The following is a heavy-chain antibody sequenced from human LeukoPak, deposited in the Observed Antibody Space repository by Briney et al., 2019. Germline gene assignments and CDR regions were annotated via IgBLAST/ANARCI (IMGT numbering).Heavy chain of an antibody. Sequence: GGSLRLSCAASGFTFSSYSMNWVRQAPGKGLEWVSSISTSSSYIYYADSVKGRFTISRDNAKNSLHVQMYSLRAEDTAVYYCAKPAQTDCGGDCFFDYWGQGTLVTVSS. CDR1: GFTFSSYS. CDR2: ISTSSSYI. J-gene: IGHJ4*02. D-gene: IGHD2-21*02. V-gene: IGHV3-21*04. CDR3: AKPAQTDCGGDCFFDY.